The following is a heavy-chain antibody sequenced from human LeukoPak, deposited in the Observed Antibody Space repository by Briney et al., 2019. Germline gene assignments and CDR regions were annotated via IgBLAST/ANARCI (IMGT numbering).Heavy chain of an antibody. J-gene: IGHJ4*02. V-gene: IGHV3-23*01. Sequence: PGGSLRLSCAASGFTFSSYAMSWVRQAPGKGLEWVSAISGSGGSTYYADSVKGRFTISRDNSKNTLYLQMNSLRAEDTAVYYCAKVPQGYCTNGVCYKPSYWGQGTLVTVSS. CDR3: AKVPQGYCTNGVCYKPSY. CDR1: GFTFSSYA. CDR2: ISGSGGST. D-gene: IGHD2-8*01.